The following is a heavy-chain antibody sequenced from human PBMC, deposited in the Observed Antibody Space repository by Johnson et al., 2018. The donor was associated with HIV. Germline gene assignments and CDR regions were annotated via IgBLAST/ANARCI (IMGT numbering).Heavy chain of an antibody. V-gene: IGHV3-30-3*01. Sequence: QVQLVESGGGVVQSGRSLRLSCAASGFTFGDSAIHWVRQAPGKGLEWVAVLSYDGSNEYYADSVKGRFTISRDNSKNTVYLQMNSLRAEETAMYFCARGGAFHAFDIWGQGTMVTVSS. J-gene: IGHJ3*02. D-gene: IGHD3-3*02. CDR2: LSYDGSNE. CDR1: GFTFGDSA. CDR3: ARGGAFHAFDI.